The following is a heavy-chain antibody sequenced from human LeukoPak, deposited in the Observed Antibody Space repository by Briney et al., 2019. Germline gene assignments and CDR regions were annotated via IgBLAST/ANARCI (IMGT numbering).Heavy chain of an antibody. CDR1: GYTFTGYY. V-gene: IGHV1-2*06. Sequence: ASVKVSCKASGYTFTGYYIHWVRQAPGQGLEWMGRINPNSGDTECAEKFQGGLTMTRDTSIDTAYMELSGLRSDDTAVYYCSTGSGSYPPPFEYWGQGTLVTVS. CDR2: INPNSGDT. J-gene: IGHJ4*02. CDR3: STGSGSYPPPFEY. D-gene: IGHD3-10*01.